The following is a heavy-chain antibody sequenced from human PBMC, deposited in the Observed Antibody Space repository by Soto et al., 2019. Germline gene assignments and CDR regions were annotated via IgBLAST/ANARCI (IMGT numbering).Heavy chain of an antibody. J-gene: IGHJ6*03. CDR3: AREGRILYYYYMDV. V-gene: IGHV1-8*01. Sequence: GASVKVSCKASGYTFTSYDINWVRQATGQGLEWMGWMNPNSGNTGYAQKFQGRVTMTRNTSISTAYMELSSLRSEDTAVYYCAREGRILYYYYMDVWGKGTTVTVSS. CDR1: GYTFTSYD. D-gene: IGHD3-10*01. CDR2: MNPNSGNT.